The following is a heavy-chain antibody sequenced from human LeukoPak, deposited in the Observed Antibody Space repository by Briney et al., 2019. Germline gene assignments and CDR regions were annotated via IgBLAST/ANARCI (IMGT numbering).Heavy chain of an antibody. CDR3: TRLDYYGSGSYYNDYFDY. J-gene: IGHJ4*02. Sequence: GGSLRLSCAASGFSFSSYAMSWVRQAPGKGLEWVSAISGSGGTTYYADSVKGRFTISRDNSKNMLYLQMNSLKTEDTAVYYCTRLDYYGSGSYYNDYFDYWGQGTLVTVSS. CDR2: ISGSGGTT. D-gene: IGHD3-10*01. V-gene: IGHV3-23*01. CDR1: GFSFSSYA.